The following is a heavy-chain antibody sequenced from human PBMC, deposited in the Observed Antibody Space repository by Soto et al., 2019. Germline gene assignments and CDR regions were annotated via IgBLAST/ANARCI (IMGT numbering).Heavy chain of an antibody. J-gene: IGHJ3*02. D-gene: IGHD3-3*01. V-gene: IGHV4-34*01. Sequence: SETLSLTCAVYGGSFSGYYWSWIRQPPGKGLEWIGEINHSGSTNYNPSLKSRVTISVDTSKNQFSMNLSSVTAADTAVYYCALPRGGYDAFDIWGQGTMVTVSS. CDR3: ALPRGGYDAFDI. CDR1: GGSFSGYY. CDR2: INHSGST.